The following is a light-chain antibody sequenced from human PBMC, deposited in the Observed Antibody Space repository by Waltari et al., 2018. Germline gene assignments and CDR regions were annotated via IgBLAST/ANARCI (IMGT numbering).Light chain of an antibody. CDR3: CSYAGSSTFVV. J-gene: IGLJ2*01. CDR1: SSDVGSNYL. CDR2: EVS. V-gene: IGLV2-23*02. Sequence: QSALTQPASVSGSPGQSITISCTGTSSDVGSNYLVSWYQPHPAKAPKPMIYEVSKRPTGVANRVSGSKSGTTASLTISGLQAEDEADYYCCSYAGSSTFVVFGGGTKLTVL.